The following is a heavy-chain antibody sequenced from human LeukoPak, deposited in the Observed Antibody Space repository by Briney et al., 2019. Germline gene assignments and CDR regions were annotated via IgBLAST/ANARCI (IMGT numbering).Heavy chain of an antibody. V-gene: IGHV7-4-1*02. D-gene: IGHD6-6*01. CDR1: GYTFTSYA. CDR2: INTNTGNP. CDR3: ARGEVYRGLAARPLYC. J-gene: IGHJ4*02. Sequence: ASVKVSCKASGYTFTSYAMNWVRQAPGQGLEWMGWINTNTGNPTYAQGFTGRFVFSLDTSVSTAYLQISSLKAEDTAVYYCARGEVYRGLAARPLYCWGQGTLVTVSS.